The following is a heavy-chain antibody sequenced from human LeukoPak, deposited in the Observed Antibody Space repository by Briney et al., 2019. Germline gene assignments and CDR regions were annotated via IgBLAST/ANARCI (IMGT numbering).Heavy chain of an antibody. Sequence: ASVKVSCKATGYTFSGYYIHWVRQAPGKALEWMGGYHPEHGGMISAQKFQDRATMTEDTSTDTAYLELSSLRSEDTAIYYCAGDWGYTVTHDFDHWGQGTLVTVSS. D-gene: IGHD4-11*01. CDR2: YHPEHGGM. V-gene: IGHV1-24*01. CDR1: GYTFSGYY. CDR3: AGDWGYTVTHDFDH. J-gene: IGHJ4*02.